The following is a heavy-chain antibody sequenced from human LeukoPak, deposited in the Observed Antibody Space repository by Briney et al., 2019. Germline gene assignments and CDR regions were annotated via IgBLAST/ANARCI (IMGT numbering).Heavy chain of an antibody. V-gene: IGHV4-34*01. CDR2: INHSGST. Sequence: SETLSLTCAVYGGSFSGYYWSWIRQPPGKGLGWIGEINHSGSTNYNPSLKSRVTISVDTSKNQFSLKLSSVTAADTAVYYCAREVVVVVPAAMASYNWFDPWGQGTLVTVSS. CDR3: AREVVVVVPAAMASYNWFDP. CDR1: GGSFSGYY. D-gene: IGHD2-2*01. J-gene: IGHJ5*02.